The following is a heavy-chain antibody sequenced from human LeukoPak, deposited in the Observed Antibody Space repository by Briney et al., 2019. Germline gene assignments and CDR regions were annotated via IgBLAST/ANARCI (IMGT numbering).Heavy chain of an antibody. CDR2: ISWNSGSI. D-gene: IGHD6-19*01. Sequence: GRSLRLSCAASGFTFDDYAMHWVRQAPGKGLEWVSGISWNSGSIGYADSVKGRFTISRDNAKNSLYLQMNSLRAEDTALYYCAKARSPRILLAVAGIDYWGQGTLVTVSS. CDR1: GFTFDDYA. V-gene: IGHV3-9*01. J-gene: IGHJ4*02. CDR3: AKARSPRILLAVAGIDY.